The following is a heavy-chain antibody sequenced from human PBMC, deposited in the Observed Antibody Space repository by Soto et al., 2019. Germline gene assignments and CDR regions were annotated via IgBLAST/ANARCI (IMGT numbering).Heavy chain of an antibody. CDR3: ARASSCAYDSCAFDP. CDR1: GGSISSYY. J-gene: IGHJ5*02. Sequence: TSETLSLTCTVSGGSISSYYWSWIRQPPGKGLEWIGYIYYSGSTNYNPSLKSRVTLSLDTSKNQFSLKLSSVAAADTAVYYCARASSCAYDSCAFDPWGQGTLVTAPQ. D-gene: IGHD3-16*01. V-gene: IGHV4-59*01. CDR2: IYYSGST.